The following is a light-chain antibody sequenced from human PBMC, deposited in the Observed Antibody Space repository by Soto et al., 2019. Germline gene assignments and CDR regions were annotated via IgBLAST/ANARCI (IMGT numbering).Light chain of an antibody. CDR3: QQSGSSPLT. Sequence: EIVLTQSPGTLSLSPGERATLSCRASQSVSNNYLAWYQQKPGQAPRLLIYGASSRATGIPDRFSGGGSATDFALTISRLEPEDFAVYFCQQSGSSPLTFGGGTKVEIK. CDR2: GAS. J-gene: IGKJ4*01. V-gene: IGKV3-20*01. CDR1: QSVSNNY.